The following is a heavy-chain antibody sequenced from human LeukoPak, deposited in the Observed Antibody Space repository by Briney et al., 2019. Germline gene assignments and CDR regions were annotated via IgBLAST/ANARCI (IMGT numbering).Heavy chain of an antibody. CDR1: GGSISSSSYY. CDR2: IYYSGGT. CDR3: ARLEMATTLFDY. Sequence: SETLSLTCTVSGGSISSSSYYWGWIRQPPGKGLEWIGSIYYSGGTYYNPSLKSRVTISVDTSKNQFSLKLSSVTAADTAVYYCARLEMATTLFDYWGQGTLVTVSS. J-gene: IGHJ4*02. D-gene: IGHD5-24*01. V-gene: IGHV4-39*01.